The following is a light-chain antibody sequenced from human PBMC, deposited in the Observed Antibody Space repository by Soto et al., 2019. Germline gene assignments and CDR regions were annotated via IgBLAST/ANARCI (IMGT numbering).Light chain of an antibody. V-gene: IGLV4-60*02. CDR3: ETWDSNARV. CDR2: LEGSGSY. Sequence: QSVLTQSSSASASLGSSVKLTCTLSSGHSSYIIAWHQQQPGKAPRYLMKLEGSGSYNKGSGVPDRFSGSSSGADRYLTTSNLHFEDEADYYCETWDSNARVFGGGTKLTVL. J-gene: IGLJ2*01. CDR1: SGHSSYI.